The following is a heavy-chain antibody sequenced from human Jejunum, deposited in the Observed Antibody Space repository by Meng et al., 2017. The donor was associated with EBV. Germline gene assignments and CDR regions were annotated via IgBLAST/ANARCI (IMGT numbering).Heavy chain of an antibody. CDR1: GGSVSSGGYY. Sequence: QVQLQESGPGLVKPSETPSLTCTVSGGSVSSGGYYWSWIRQPPGKGLEWIGYIYNSESTNYKSSLKSRVTISADTSKNQFSLRLSSVTAADTAVYYCARDQNGSYFAYWGQGTLVTVSS. CDR3: ARDQNGSYFAY. CDR2: IYNSEST. V-gene: IGHV4-61*08. J-gene: IGHJ4*02. D-gene: IGHD1-26*01.